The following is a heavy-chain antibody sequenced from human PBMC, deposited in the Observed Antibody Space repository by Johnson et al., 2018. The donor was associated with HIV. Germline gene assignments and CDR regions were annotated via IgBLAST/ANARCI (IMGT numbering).Heavy chain of an antibody. CDR2: ISYAGSNK. CDR1: GFTFSSYA. V-gene: IGHV3-30-3*01. J-gene: IGHJ3*01. Sequence: QVQLVESGGGVVQPGRSLRLSCAASGFTFSSYAMHWVRQAPGKGLEWVAVISYAGSNKYYADSVKGRFTRSRDTSKNTLYLQVNSLRAEDTSVSYCARNLPGIYDAFDLRGKGTKVTISS. CDR3: ARNLPGIYDAFDL. D-gene: IGHD1-26*01.